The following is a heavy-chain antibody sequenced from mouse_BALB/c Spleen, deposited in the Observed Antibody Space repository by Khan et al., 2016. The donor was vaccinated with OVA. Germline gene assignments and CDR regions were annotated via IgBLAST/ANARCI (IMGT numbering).Heavy chain of an antibody. V-gene: IGHV9-3-1*01. J-gene: IGHJ4*01. CDR1: GYTFTNYG. CDR2: INTYTGEP. Sequence: QIQLVQSGPELKKPGATVKISCKASGYTFTNYGMNWVKQTPGKALKWMGWINTYTGEPTYADDFKGRFAFSLDTSASTAYLQLNNLKNEDTATYVCAGPPGFWYALDHWGQGTSVTVSS. CDR3: AGPPGFWYALDH.